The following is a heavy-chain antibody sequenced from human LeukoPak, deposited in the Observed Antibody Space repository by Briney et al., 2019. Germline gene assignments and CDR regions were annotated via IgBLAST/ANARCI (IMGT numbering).Heavy chain of an antibody. V-gene: IGHV3-64D*06. CDR2: ISSNGGST. D-gene: IGHD2-2*01. CDR3: VTSYCSSTSCPYYFDY. CDR1: GFTFSSYA. J-gene: IGHJ4*02. Sequence: PGGSLRLSCSASGFTFSSYAMHWVRQAPGQGLEYVSAISSNGGSTYYADSVKGRFTISRDNSKNTLYLQMSSLRAEDTAVYYCVTSYCSSTSCPYYFDYWGQGTLVTVSS.